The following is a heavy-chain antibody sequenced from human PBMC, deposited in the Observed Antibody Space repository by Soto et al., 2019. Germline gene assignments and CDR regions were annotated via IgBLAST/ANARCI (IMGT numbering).Heavy chain of an antibody. J-gene: IGHJ6*02. CDR1: GFTFSSYD. Sequence: GGSLRLSCAASGFTFSSYDMHWVRQATGKGLEWVSAIGTAGDTYYPGSVKVRFTISRENAKNSLYLQMNSLRAEDTAVYYCARSWGSYDSSGYYSSPGSAYYGMDVWGQGTTVTVSS. V-gene: IGHV3-13*01. D-gene: IGHD3-22*01. CDR2: IGTAGDT. CDR3: ARSWGSYDSSGYYSSPGSAYYGMDV.